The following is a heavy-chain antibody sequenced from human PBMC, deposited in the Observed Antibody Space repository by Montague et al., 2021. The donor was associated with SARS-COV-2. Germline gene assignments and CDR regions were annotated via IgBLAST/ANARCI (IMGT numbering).Heavy chain of an antibody. CDR2: FGHSGGT. CDR3: AREFRIVVWKTDWYFGP. J-gene: IGHJ2*01. CDR1: GGSISSHC. V-gene: IGHV4-59*11. D-gene: IGHD2-15*01. Sequence: SETLSLTCSVSGGSISSHCWCWGRQPPGKGLEWICIFGHSGGTKYNPTLKSRAPISVDTSKNQFPLRLHPVTVADTAVYYCAREFRIVVWKTDWYFGPWGRGTLVTVSS.